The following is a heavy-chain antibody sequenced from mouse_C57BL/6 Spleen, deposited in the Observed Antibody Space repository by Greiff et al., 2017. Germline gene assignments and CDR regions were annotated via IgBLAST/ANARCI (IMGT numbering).Heavy chain of an antibody. Sequence: EVKLMESGAELVRPGASVKLSCTASGFNIKDDYMHWVKQRPEQGLEWIGWIDPENGDTEYASKFQGKATITADTSSNTAYLQLSSLTSEDTAVYYCTASVGSSGYKGDYWGQGTTLTVSS. CDR2: IDPENGDT. J-gene: IGHJ2*01. D-gene: IGHD3-2*02. CDR3: TASVGSSGYKGDY. V-gene: IGHV14-4*01. CDR1: GFNIKDDY.